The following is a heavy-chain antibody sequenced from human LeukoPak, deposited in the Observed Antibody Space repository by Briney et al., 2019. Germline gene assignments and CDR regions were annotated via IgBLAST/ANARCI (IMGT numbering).Heavy chain of an antibody. CDR2: ISSSSSVI. V-gene: IGHV3-21*01. CDR3: ASKAVGDMHFDH. CDR1: GFTFNTYT. Sequence: GGSLRLSCAASGFTFNTYTMNWVRQAPGKGLEWVSTISSSSSVIYYADSVKGRFTISRDHAKNSLYLQMNSLRAEDTAVYYCASKAVGDMHFDHCGQGTLVTVSS. J-gene: IGHJ4*02. D-gene: IGHD2-21*02.